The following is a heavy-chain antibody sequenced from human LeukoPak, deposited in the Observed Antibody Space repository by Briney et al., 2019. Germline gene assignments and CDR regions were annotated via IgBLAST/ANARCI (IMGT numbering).Heavy chain of an antibody. V-gene: IGHV4-59*01. Sequence: SETLSLTCTVSGDSISSYYWSWIRQPPGKGLDCIGYIYHSGSTNYNPSLKSRVTISADTSKDQFSLKLASVTAADTAVYYCATGYSSTWYYFDYWGQGTLVTVSS. CDR1: GDSISSYY. D-gene: IGHD6-13*01. CDR3: ATGYSSTWYYFDY. J-gene: IGHJ4*02. CDR2: IYHSGST.